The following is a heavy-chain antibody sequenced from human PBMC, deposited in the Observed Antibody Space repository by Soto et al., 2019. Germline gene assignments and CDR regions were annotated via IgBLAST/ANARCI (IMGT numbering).Heavy chain of an antibody. Sequence: EVQLVESGGGLVQPGGSLRLSCAASGFTVSSNYMSWVRQAPGKGLEWVSVIYSGGSTYYADSVKGRFTISRHNSKNTLYLQMNSLRAEDTAVYYCARGFRVSNFHSSFDYWGQGTLVTVSS. V-gene: IGHV3-53*04. CDR2: IYSGGST. D-gene: IGHD3-10*01. CDR1: GFTVSSNY. J-gene: IGHJ4*02. CDR3: ARGFRVSNFHSSFDY.